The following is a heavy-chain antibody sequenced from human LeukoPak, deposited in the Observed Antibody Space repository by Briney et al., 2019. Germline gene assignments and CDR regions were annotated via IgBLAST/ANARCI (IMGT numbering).Heavy chain of an antibody. D-gene: IGHD4-23*01. CDR2: INPNSGGT. CDR3: AREGTSVVYYYYYYMDV. Sequence: GASVKVSCKASGYTFTGYYMHWVRQAPGQGLEWMGWINPNSGGTNYAQKFQGRVTMTRDTSIGTAYMELSRLRSDDTAVYYCAREGTSVVYYYYYYMDVWGKGTTVTVSS. J-gene: IGHJ6*03. V-gene: IGHV1-2*02. CDR1: GYTFTGYY.